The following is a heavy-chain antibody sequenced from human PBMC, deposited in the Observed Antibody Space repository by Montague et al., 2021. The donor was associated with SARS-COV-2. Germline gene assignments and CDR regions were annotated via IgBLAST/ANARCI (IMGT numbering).Heavy chain of an antibody. CDR2: IHTSGST. V-gene: IGHV4-4*07. CDR1: GGSISSYY. Sequence: SETLSLTCTVSGGSISSYYWSWIRQSAGKGLEWIGRIHTSGSTDXNPSLNSRVTMSVDTSKNQFSLKLSSVTAADTAVYHCASGKYYDFWSGYYSHDYVSGMDVGGQGTTVTVSS. CDR3: ASGKYYDFWSGYYSHDYVSGMDV. D-gene: IGHD3-3*01. J-gene: IGHJ6*02.